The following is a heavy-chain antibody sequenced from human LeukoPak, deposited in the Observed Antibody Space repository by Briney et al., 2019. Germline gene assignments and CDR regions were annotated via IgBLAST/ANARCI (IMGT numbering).Heavy chain of an antibody. D-gene: IGHD3-22*01. CDR1: GFTFRNYA. CDR2: ISSDGTSK. V-gene: IGHV3-30*04. Sequence: GGSLRLSCAAYGFTFRNYAMHWVRQAPGKGLERVAVISSDGTSKHYADSVKGRFTISRDDSQNTVYLQMNSLRAEDTAVYYCAKASAMIVVVSKHFDYWGQGTLVTVSS. J-gene: IGHJ4*02. CDR3: AKASAMIVVVSKHFDY.